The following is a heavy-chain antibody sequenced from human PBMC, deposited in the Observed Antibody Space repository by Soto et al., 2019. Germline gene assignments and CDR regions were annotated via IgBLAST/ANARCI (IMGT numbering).Heavy chain of an antibody. V-gene: IGHV4-59*01. CDR2: IYYSGST. J-gene: IGHJ6*02. CDR1: GGSISSNY. D-gene: IGHD5-12*01. Sequence: SETLSLTCTVSGGSISSNYWSWIRQPPGKGLEWIGYIYYSGSTNYNPSLESRVTISVDTSKNQFSLKLSSVTAADTAVYYCARGSLRIPDVWGQGTTVTVSS. CDR3: ARGSLRIPDV.